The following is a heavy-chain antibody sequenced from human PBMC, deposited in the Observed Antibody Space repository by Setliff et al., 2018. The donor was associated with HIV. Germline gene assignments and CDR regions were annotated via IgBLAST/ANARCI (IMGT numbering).Heavy chain of an antibody. Sequence: SETLSLTCTVSGGSISSSNYYWGWIRQPPGKGLEWIGSIYYSGSTYYNPSLKSRVTISVDTSKNQFSLKLSSVTAADTAVYYCARRQQLVRLFWFDPWGQGTLVTVSS. CDR3: ARRQQLVRLFWFDP. V-gene: IGHV4-39*01. J-gene: IGHJ5*02. D-gene: IGHD6-13*01. CDR2: IYYSGST. CDR1: GGSISSSNYY.